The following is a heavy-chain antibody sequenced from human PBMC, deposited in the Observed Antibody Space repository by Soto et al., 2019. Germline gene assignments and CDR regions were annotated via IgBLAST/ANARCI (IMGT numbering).Heavy chain of an antibody. J-gene: IGHJ4*02. Sequence: PGGSLRLSCAASGFTFSSYAMHWVRQAPGKGLEYVSAISSDGGSTYYANSVKDRFTISRDNSKNTLYLQMGSLRAEDMAVYYCARAPVGVYDSWGQGTLVTVSS. CDR3: ARAPVGVYDS. D-gene: IGHD1-26*01. V-gene: IGHV3-64*01. CDR1: GFTFSSYA. CDR2: ISSDGGST.